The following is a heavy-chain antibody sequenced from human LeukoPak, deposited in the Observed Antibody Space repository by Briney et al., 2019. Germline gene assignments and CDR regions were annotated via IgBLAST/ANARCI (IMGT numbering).Heavy chain of an antibody. CDR2: TLYRGSN. CDR3: VSLIFGGAGRGN. D-gene: IGHD3-3*01. Sequence: SETLSLTCSVSSGSIDNEHWCWVRQPPGKGLEWIGHTLYRGSNKYNPSLKGRVTISVDRSKNQYSLTLLSVTAADTAVYYCVSLIFGGAGRGNWGQGTLVTVSS. J-gene: IGHJ4*02. CDR1: SGSIDNEH. V-gene: IGHV4-59*12.